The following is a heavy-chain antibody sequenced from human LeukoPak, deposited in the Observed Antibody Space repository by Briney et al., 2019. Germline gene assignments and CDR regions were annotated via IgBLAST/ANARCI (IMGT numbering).Heavy chain of an antibody. J-gene: IGHJ6*04. CDR1: GYTFTSYG. CDR3: ARAVAPVLLWFGGKMDV. Sequence: EASVKVSCKASGYTFTSYGISWVRQAPGQGLEWMGWISAYNGNTNYAQKLQGRVTMTADTSTSTAYMELRSLRSDDTAVYYCARAVAPVLLWFGGKMDVWGKGTTVTVSS. D-gene: IGHD3-10*01. CDR2: ISAYNGNT. V-gene: IGHV1-18*01.